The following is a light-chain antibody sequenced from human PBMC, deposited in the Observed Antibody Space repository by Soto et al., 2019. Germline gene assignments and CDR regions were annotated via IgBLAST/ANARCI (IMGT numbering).Light chain of an antibody. CDR2: DAS. V-gene: IGKV3-11*01. CDR3: QQRSNWVT. Sequence: EIVLTQSPATLSLSPGERATLSCRASQSVSSYLAWYQQKPGQAPRLLIYDASNKATGIPARFSGSLSGTDFTLTISSLEPEDFAVYYCQQRSNWVTFGPGTKVDLK. J-gene: IGKJ3*01. CDR1: QSVSSY.